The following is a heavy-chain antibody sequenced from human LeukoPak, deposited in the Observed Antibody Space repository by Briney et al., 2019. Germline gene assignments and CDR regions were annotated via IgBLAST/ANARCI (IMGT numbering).Heavy chain of an antibody. D-gene: IGHD6-13*01. V-gene: IGHV3-23*01. CDR2: ISGSGGST. J-gene: IGHJ4*02. CDR1: RFTFSSYA. Sequence: GGSLRLSCAASRFTFSSYAMSWVRQAPGKGLEWVSAISGSGGSTYYADSVKGRFTISRDNSKNTLYLQMNSLRAEDTAVYYCAMKRQQLDVDYWGQGTLVTVSS. CDR3: AMKRQQLDVDY.